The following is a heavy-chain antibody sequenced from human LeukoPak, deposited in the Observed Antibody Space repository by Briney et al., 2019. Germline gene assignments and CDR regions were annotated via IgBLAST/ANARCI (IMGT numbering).Heavy chain of an antibody. J-gene: IGHJ4*02. Sequence: ASVKVSCKASGYTFTSYAMNWVRQAPGQGLEWMGWINTNTGNPTYAQGFTGRFVFSLDTSVSTAYLQWSSLKASDTAMYYCARHAPNYHIDYWGQGTLVTVSS. CDR3: ARHAPNYHIDY. CDR1: GYTFTSYA. D-gene: IGHD3-9*01. CDR2: INTNTGNP. V-gene: IGHV7-4-1*02.